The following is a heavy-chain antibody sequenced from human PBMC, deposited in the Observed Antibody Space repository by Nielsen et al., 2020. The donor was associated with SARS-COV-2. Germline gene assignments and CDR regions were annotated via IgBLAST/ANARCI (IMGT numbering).Heavy chain of an antibody. CDR2: ISDNGANT. Sequence: GESLKISCAASGFRFSSHAMSWVRQAPGKGLEWVSGISDNGANTYYADSVKGRFTISKDMSKNTLYLQMNSLRAEDTAVYFCARDLELLTNYYALDYWGQGTLVTVSS. J-gene: IGHJ4*02. V-gene: IGHV3-23*01. D-gene: IGHD3-9*01. CDR1: GFRFSSHA. CDR3: ARDLELLTNYYALDY.